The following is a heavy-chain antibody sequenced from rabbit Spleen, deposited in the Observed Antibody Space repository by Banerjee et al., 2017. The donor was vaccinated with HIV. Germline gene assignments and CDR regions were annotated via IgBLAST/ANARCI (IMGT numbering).Heavy chain of an antibody. CDR2: IYTGNGKT. D-gene: IGHD8-1*01. CDR1: GFTLTSSHR. V-gene: IGHV1S45*01. CDR3: ARDAGTGDYIDVYFDL. J-gene: IGHJ4*01. Sequence: QEQLEESGGGLVKPEGYLTLTCTASGFTLTSSHRICWVRQAPGKGLGWIGCIYTGNGKTYYASWAKGRFTISKSSSTTVTLQMTSLTAADTATYFCARDAGTGDYIDVYFDLWAQAPSSPS.